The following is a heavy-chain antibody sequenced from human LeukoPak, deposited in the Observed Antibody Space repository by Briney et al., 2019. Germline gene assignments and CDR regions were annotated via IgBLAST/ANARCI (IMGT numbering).Heavy chain of an antibody. V-gene: IGHV3-7*04. CDR3: ARGYDSGSQPFAY. CDR2: IKQDGSEK. Sequence: GGSLRLSCAASGFTFSTYWMTWVRLAPGKGLEWVANIKQDGSEKYYVDSVKGRFTISRDNAKNSLYLQMNSLRAEDTAVYYCARGYDSGSQPFAYWGQGTLVTVSS. J-gene: IGHJ4*02. D-gene: IGHD3-10*01. CDR1: GFTFSTYW.